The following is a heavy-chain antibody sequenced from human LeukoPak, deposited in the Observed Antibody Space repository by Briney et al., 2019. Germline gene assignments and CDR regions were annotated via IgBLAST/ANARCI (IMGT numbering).Heavy chain of an antibody. CDR1: GFTFSVYG. Sequence: HPGGSLRLSCAASGFTFSVYGMHWVRQAPGKGLEWVAFIRYDGSSKYYAESVKGRFTVSRDNSKNTLYLEMSCLRPEDTAVYYCAKVGCSGSNCYSRMDYWGQGSLVTVSS. D-gene: IGHD2-15*01. CDR2: IRYDGSSK. J-gene: IGHJ4*02. CDR3: AKVGCSGSNCYSRMDY. V-gene: IGHV3-30*02.